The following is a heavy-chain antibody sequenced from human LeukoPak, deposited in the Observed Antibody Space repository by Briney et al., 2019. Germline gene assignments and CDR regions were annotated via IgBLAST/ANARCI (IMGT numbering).Heavy chain of an antibody. CDR2: INPDGSNK. CDR3: ARDPRWSFDY. J-gene: IGHJ4*02. CDR1: GFAFSDYN. V-gene: IGHV3-7*04. D-gene: IGHD3-3*01. Sequence: GRSLRLSCAASGFAFSDYNMHWVRQAPGKGLEWVAKINPDGSNKTYVDSVKGRFTISRDNARNSVYLQMNSLRPEDTAVYYCARDPRWSFDYWGQGTLVTVSS.